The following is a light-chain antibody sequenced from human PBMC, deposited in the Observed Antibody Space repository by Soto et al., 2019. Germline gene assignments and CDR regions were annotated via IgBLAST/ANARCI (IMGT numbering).Light chain of an antibody. Sequence: AIQLTQSPSSLSASVGDRVTITCRASQGISSALAWYQQKPGKAPKLLIYDASSLESGVPSRFSGSGSGTDFTLTISSLQPEDFATYFCQQFNSYLYTFGQGTKLEIK. CDR2: DAS. J-gene: IGKJ2*01. CDR3: QQFNSYLYT. V-gene: IGKV1-13*02. CDR1: QGISSA.